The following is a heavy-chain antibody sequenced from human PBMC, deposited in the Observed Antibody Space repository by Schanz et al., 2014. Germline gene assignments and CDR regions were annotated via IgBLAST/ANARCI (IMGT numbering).Heavy chain of an antibody. J-gene: IGHJ4*02. Sequence: QVQLVQSGAEVKKPGASVKVSCKASGDTFRSYTINWVRHAPGQGLEWMGRIYLSDGSTRYAQKFQGRVTVTRDTSTTTVYMDLSSLISEDTAVYYCAFDRDDAYDIWGQGTLVTVSS. V-gene: IGHV1-46*01. CDR1: GDTFRSYT. CDR3: AFDRDDAYDI. D-gene: IGHD3-16*01. CDR2: IYLSDGST.